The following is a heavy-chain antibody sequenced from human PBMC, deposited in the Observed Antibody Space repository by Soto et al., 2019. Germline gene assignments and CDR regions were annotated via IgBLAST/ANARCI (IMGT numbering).Heavy chain of an antibody. Sequence: QVQLVQSGAEVKKPGSSVKVSCKASGGTFSSYAISWVRQAPGQGLEWMGGIIPIFVTANYAQKFQGRGTIAAVESTSTAYMELSSLRSEDTAVYYCARGEGYSYGGPFDYWGQGTLVTVSS. J-gene: IGHJ4*02. D-gene: IGHD5-18*01. V-gene: IGHV1-69*12. CDR2: IIPIFVTA. CDR1: GGTFSSYA. CDR3: ARGEGYSYGGPFDY.